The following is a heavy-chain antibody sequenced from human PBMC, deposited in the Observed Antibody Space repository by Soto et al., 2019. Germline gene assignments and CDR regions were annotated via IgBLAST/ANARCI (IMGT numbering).Heavy chain of an antibody. CDR3: ARLREPYCGVDCYSAFDF. CDR1: GYSFTNYY. CDR2: INPNTGST. D-gene: IGHD2-21*02. J-gene: IGHJ4*02. Sequence: QVQLVQSGTEVKKPGASVKVSCKASGYSFTNYYMHWVRQAPGQGLEWMGIINPNTGSTNYAQKFQGRVTMTRDTSTSTVYMELSSLRSEDTAVYYCARLREPYCGVDCYSAFDFWGQGALVTVSS. V-gene: IGHV1-46*01.